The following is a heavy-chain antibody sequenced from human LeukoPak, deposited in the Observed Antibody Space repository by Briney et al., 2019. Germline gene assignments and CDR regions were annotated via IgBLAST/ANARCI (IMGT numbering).Heavy chain of an antibody. J-gene: IGHJ4*02. CDR2: IRSKAYGGKT. V-gene: IGHV3-49*03. Sequence: GGSLRLSCTASGFTFGDYAMSWFRQAPGKGLEWVGFIRSKAYGGKTEYAASVKGRFTISRDDSKSIAYLQMNSLKTEDTAVYYCTRAGRYYDFWSGYYTSIDYWGQGTLVTVSS. CDR3: TRAGRYYDFWSGYYTSIDY. CDR1: GFTFGDYA. D-gene: IGHD3-3*01.